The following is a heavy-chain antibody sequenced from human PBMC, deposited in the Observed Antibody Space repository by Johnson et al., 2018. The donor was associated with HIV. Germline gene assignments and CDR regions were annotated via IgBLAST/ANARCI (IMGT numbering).Heavy chain of an antibody. V-gene: IGHV3-66*01. Sequence: VQLVESGGGVVQPGGSLRLSCAASGFTFSDYGMHWVRQAPGKGLEWVSVIYSGGNTYYADSVKGRFTISRDNSKNTLYLQMNSLRAEDTAVYYCAKGGSAVAVAFDIWGQGTMVTVSS. CDR2: IYSGGNT. CDR3: AKGGSAVAVAFDI. CDR1: GFTFSDYG. D-gene: IGHD6-19*01. J-gene: IGHJ3*02.